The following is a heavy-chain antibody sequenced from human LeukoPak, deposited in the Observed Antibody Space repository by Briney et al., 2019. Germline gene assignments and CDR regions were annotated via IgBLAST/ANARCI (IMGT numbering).Heavy chain of an antibody. J-gene: IGHJ4*02. D-gene: IGHD2-21*02. V-gene: IGHV4-31*11. Sequence: PSQTLSLTCAVFGGSLNSGAYYWSWIRQHPGKGLEWIGYISYSGSTYYSPSLNGRVSISADTSKNQFSLSVRSVPAADTAMYYCARMQRGIEVVTPYSFDTWGPGALVTVSS. CDR2: ISYSGST. CDR1: GGSLNSGAYY. CDR3: ARMQRGIEVVTPYSFDT.